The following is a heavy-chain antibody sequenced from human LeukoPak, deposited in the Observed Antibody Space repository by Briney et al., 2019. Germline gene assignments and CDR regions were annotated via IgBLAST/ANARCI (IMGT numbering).Heavy chain of an antibody. CDR1: GGSFSGYY. Sequence: SETLSLTCAVYGGSFSGYYWSWLRQPPGKGVEWIGEINHSGSTNYNPSLKSRVTISVDTSKNQFSLKLSSVTAADTAVYYCARYSGLGYCSSTSCYGFDYWGQGTLVTVSS. J-gene: IGHJ4*02. V-gene: IGHV4-34*01. D-gene: IGHD2-2*01. CDR3: ARYSGLGYCSSTSCYGFDY. CDR2: INHSGST.